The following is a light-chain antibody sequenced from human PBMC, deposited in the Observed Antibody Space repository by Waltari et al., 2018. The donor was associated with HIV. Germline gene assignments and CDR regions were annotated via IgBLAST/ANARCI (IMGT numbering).Light chain of an antibody. V-gene: IGLV1-44*01. CDR2: SNN. J-gene: IGLJ3*02. Sequence: QSVLTQPPSASVTPGQRVTISCSGSSSNIGSNTVNWYQQLPGPAPKLLIYSNNQRPSGVPDRFSGSKSGTSASLAISGLQSEDEADYYCAAWDDSLNGRVFGGGTKLTVL. CDR1: SSNIGSNT. CDR3: AAWDDSLNGRV.